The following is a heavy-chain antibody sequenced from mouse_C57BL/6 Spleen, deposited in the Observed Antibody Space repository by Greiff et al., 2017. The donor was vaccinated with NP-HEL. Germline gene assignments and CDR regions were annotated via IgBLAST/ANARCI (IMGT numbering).Heavy chain of an antibody. V-gene: IGHV1-80*01. CDR1: GYAFSSYC. Sequence: VQLQQSGAELVKPGASVKISCKASGYAFSSYCMNWVKQRPGKGLEWIGQIYPGDGDTNYNGKLKGQATLTADKSSSTAYMQLSSLTSEASAVYFCARFDGSTSFDYWGQGTTLTVSS. D-gene: IGHD1-1*01. J-gene: IGHJ2*01. CDR2: IYPGDGDT. CDR3: ARFDGSTSFDY.